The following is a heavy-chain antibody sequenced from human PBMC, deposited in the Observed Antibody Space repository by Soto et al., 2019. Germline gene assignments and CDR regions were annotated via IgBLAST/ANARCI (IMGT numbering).Heavy chain of an antibody. J-gene: IGHJ6*02. V-gene: IGHV3-21*01. CDR1: GFTFSSYS. Sequence: PVGSLRLSCAASGFTFSSYSMNWVRQAPGKGLEWVSSISSSSSYIYYADSVKGRFTISRDNAKNSLYLQMNSLRAEDTAVYYCASTSGSYSYYYGMDVWGQGTTVTVSS. D-gene: IGHD1-26*01. CDR2: ISSSSSYI. CDR3: ASTSGSYSYYYGMDV.